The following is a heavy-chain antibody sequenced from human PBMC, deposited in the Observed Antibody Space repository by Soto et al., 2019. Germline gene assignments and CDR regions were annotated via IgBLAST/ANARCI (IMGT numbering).Heavy chain of an antibody. Sequence: PGGSLRLSCAASGLTSSTYAMSWVRQAPGKGLEWVSGISGSGGNTYYADSVKGRFTISRDNSKNMLYLQINSLRAYDQAVYYFAKSLTTVITVFDCWGQGALVTVSS. V-gene: IGHV3-23*01. CDR2: ISGSGGNT. CDR3: AKSLTTVITVFDC. D-gene: IGHD4-17*01. CDR1: GLTSSTYA. J-gene: IGHJ4*02.